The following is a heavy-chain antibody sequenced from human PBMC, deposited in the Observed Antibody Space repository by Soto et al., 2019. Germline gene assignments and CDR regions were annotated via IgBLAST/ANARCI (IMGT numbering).Heavy chain of an antibody. CDR2: ISAGNGNT. V-gene: IGHV1-3*01. J-gene: IGHJ4*02. D-gene: IGHD2-21*02. Sequence: ASVKVSCKASGGTYSRYAVSWVRQAPGQRLEWMGWISAGNGNTKYSQKFQGRVTITRDTSASTAYMELSSLRSEDTAVYYCARSIVVVTALDYWGQGTLVTVSS. CDR1: GGTYSRYA. CDR3: ARSIVVVTALDY.